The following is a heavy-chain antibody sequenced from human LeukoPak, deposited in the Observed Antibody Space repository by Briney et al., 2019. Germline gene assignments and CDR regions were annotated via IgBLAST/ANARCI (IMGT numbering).Heavy chain of an antibody. Sequence: SETLSLTCSVSGGSFSGYYWSWIRQPPGKGLEWIGSIYYSASTFYNPSLKSRVTISLDTSKNQFSLKLNSVTAADTAVYYCARGGYFDYWGQGTLVTVSS. CDR2: IYYSAST. V-gene: IGHV4-39*07. J-gene: IGHJ4*02. CDR3: ARGGYFDY. CDR1: GGSFSGYY.